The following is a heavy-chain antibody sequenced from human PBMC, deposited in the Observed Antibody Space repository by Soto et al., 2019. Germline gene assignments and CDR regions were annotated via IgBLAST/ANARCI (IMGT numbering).Heavy chain of an antibody. CDR3: ATDEIQLERRPSYGMDV. CDR1: GFMFKSYA. D-gene: IGHD1-1*01. J-gene: IGHJ6*02. V-gene: IGHV3-23*01. Sequence: EVRLLESGGGLAQPGGSLKVSCEGSGFMFKSYAMNWVRQAPGKGLEWVSAISASGRTTFYADSAKGRFTISRDNTRNTLFLQMTSLRPEDTAVYYCATDEIQLERRPSYGMDVWGQGTTVSVSS. CDR2: ISASGRTT.